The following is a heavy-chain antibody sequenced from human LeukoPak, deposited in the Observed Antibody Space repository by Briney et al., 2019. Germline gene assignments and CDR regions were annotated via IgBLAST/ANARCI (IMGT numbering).Heavy chain of an antibody. CDR3: AKVFQSSAYFPDY. CDR2: ISADGRRS. D-gene: IGHD3-22*01. Sequence: PGGSLRLSCTAPGFIFGNYAMSWVRQAPGKGLEWVSAISADGRRSYNADSVKGRFTISRDNSENTVFLQMNSLRDEDTAVYHCAKVFQSSAYFPDYWGQGTLVTVST. V-gene: IGHV3-23*01. J-gene: IGHJ4*02. CDR1: GFIFGNYA.